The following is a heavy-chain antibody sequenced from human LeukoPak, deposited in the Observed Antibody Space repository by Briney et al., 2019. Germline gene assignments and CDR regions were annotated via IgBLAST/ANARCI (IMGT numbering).Heavy chain of an antibody. Sequence: GGSLRLSCAASGXTFSDYYVSWIPQAPGKGLEWVSYISSSSSYTNYADSVKGRFTISRDNAKNSLYLQMNSLRAEDTAVYYCARVVGVDYYYYYGMDVWGQGTTVTVSS. V-gene: IGHV3-11*06. J-gene: IGHJ6*02. D-gene: IGHD3-10*01. CDR3: ARVVGVDYYYYYGMDV. CDR1: GXTFSDYY. CDR2: ISSSSSYT.